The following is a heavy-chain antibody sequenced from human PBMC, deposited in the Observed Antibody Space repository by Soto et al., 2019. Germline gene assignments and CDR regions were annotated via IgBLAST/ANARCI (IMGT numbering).Heavy chain of an antibody. Sequence: QVQLVDSGGGLVKPGGSLRLSCAASGFTFSDYDMSWIRQAPGKGLEWVSDISTSGRTIYYADSVKGRFTISRDNAKNSLYLQMNSLRAEDTAMYYCASTSRLWDFEYWGQGTLVTVSS. CDR2: ISTSGRTI. D-gene: IGHD2-21*01. CDR3: ASTSRLWDFEY. V-gene: IGHV3-11*01. CDR1: GFTFSDYD. J-gene: IGHJ4*02.